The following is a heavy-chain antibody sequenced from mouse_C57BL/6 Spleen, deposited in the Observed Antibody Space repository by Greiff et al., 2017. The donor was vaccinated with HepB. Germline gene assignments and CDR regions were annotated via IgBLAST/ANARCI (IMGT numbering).Heavy chain of an antibody. D-gene: IGHD4-1*02. Sequence: QVHVKQSGAELVRPGASVTLSCKASGYTFTDYEMHWVKQTPVHGLEWIGAIDPETGGTAYNQKFKGKAILTADKSSSTAYMELRSLTSEDSAVYYCTRANWDYWGQGTTLTVSS. CDR2: IDPETGGT. CDR3: TRANWDY. V-gene: IGHV1-15*01. J-gene: IGHJ2*01. CDR1: GYTFTDYE.